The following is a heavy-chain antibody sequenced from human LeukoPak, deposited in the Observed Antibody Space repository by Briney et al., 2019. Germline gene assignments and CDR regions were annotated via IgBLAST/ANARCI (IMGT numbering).Heavy chain of an antibody. V-gene: IGHV4-59*08. D-gene: IGHD3-10*01. CDR2: IYYSGST. CDR3: ARHYGP. Sequence: PSETLSLTCTVSGGSISSYYWSWIRQSPGKGLEWIGSIYYSGSTYYNPSLKSRVTISVDTSKNQFSLKLNSVTATDTAVYYCARHYGPWGQGTLVTVSS. J-gene: IGHJ4*02. CDR1: GGSISSYY.